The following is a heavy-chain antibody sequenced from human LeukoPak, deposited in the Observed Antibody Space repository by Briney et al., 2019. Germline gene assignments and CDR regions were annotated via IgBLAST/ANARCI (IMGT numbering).Heavy chain of an antibody. D-gene: IGHD3-22*01. CDR1: GFTFSSYA. Sequence: GGSLRLSCAASGFTFSSYAMHWVRQAPGKGLEWVAVISYDGSNKYYADSVKGRFTISRDNSKNTLYLQMDSLRAEDTAVYYCAREVGFYDSSGYGIMYYYYGMDVWGQGTTVTVSS. V-gene: IGHV3-30-3*01. CDR3: AREVGFYDSSGYGIMYYYYGMDV. J-gene: IGHJ6*02. CDR2: ISYDGSNK.